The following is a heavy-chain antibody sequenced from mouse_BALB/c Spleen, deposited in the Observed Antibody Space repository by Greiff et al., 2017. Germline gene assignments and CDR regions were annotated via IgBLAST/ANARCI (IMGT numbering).Heavy chain of an antibody. CDR1: GFTFTDSD. D-gene: IGHD3-1*01. J-gene: IGHJ4*01. CDR2: IYPGSGST. Sequence: QVQLQQSGPELVKPGASVKLSCTASGFTFTDSDISWVKQRTGQGLEWIGEIYPGSGSTNYNAKFQGKATLTADKSSNTAYMQLSSLTSEDSAVYYCASRGYFDAMDYWGQGTSVTVSS. V-gene: IGHV1-77*01. CDR3: ASRGYFDAMDY.